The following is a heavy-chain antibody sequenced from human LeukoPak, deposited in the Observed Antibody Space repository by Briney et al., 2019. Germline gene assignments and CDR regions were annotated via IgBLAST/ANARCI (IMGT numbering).Heavy chain of an antibody. V-gene: IGHV1-2*04. Sequence: ASVKVSCKASGYTFTGYYMHWVRQAPGQGLEWMGWINPNSGGTNYAQKFQGWVTMTRDTSTSTVYMELSSLRSEDTAVYYCARDSLRRYCSSTSCEGGFDPWGQGTLVTVSS. CDR1: GYTFTGYY. CDR3: ARDSLRRYCSSTSCEGGFDP. D-gene: IGHD2-2*01. CDR2: INPNSGGT. J-gene: IGHJ5*02.